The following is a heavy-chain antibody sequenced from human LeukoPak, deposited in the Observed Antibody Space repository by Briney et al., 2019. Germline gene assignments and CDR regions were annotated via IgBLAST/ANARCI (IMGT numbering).Heavy chain of an antibody. CDR2: ISVHNGNT. V-gene: IGHV1-18*01. D-gene: IGHD3-10*01. Sequence: ASVKVSCKASGYTFTRYAITWVRQAPGQGPEWMGRISVHNGNTNYAQKLQGRVTMTTDTSTSTAYMELRSLRSDDTAVYYCARGDPEVRGVPYNNHGMDVWGQGTTVTVSS. CDR3: ARGDPEVRGVPYNNHGMDV. CDR1: GYTFTRYA. J-gene: IGHJ6*02.